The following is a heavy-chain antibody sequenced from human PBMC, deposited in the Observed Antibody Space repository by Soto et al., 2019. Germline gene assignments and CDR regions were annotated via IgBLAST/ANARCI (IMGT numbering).Heavy chain of an antibody. CDR1: GFTFSSYA. Sequence: PGGSLRLSCAASGFTFSSYAMSWVRQAPGKGLEWVGRIKSKTDGGTTDYAAPVKGRFTISRDDSKNTLYLQMNSLKTEDTAVYYCTPMTPSDAFDIWGQGTMVTVSS. J-gene: IGHJ3*02. D-gene: IGHD3-22*01. CDR3: TPMTPSDAFDI. V-gene: IGHV3-15*01. CDR2: IKSKTDGGTT.